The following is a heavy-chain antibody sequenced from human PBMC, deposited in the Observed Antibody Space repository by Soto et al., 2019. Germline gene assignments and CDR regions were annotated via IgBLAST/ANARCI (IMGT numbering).Heavy chain of an antibody. CDR3: ARPPLTGYSYYYYGMDV. V-gene: IGHV3-33*01. Sequence: GGSLRLSCAASAFTFSSYGMHWVRQAPGKGLEWVAVIWYDGSNKYYADSVKGRFTISRDNSKNTLYLQMNSLRAEDTAVYYCARPPLTGYSYYYYGMDVWGQGTTVTVSS. J-gene: IGHJ6*02. CDR1: AFTFSSYG. D-gene: IGHD6-25*01. CDR2: IWYDGSNK.